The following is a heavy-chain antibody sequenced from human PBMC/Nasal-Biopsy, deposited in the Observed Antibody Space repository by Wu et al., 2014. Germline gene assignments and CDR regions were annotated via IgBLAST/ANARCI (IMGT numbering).Heavy chain of an antibody. Sequence: TLSLTCTVSGGSISSYYWNWIRQPPGKGLEWIAYIYYSGSTNYNPSLKSRVTISVDTSKNHFSLKLSSVTAADTAVYYCARLRYCSSTSCSAYHAEFDYWGQGTLVTVSS. J-gene: IGHJ4*02. V-gene: IGHV4-59*01. CDR2: IYYSGST. CDR3: ARLRYCSSTSCSAYHAEFDY. D-gene: IGHD2-2*01. CDR1: GGSISSYY.